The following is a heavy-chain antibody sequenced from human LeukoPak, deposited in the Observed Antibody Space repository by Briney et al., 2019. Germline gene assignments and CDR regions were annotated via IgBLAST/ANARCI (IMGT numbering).Heavy chain of an antibody. CDR2: ISSSGNTI. CDR1: EFTFTSYE. Sequence: GGSLRLSCAASEFTFTSYELNWVRQAPGKGLEWVSYISSSGNTISYADSVEGRFTISRDNAKNSLYLQVISLRAEDTAVYYCARGPSIAARYDAFDIWGQGTMVTVSS. V-gene: IGHV3-48*03. J-gene: IGHJ3*02. CDR3: ARGPSIAARYDAFDI. D-gene: IGHD6-6*01.